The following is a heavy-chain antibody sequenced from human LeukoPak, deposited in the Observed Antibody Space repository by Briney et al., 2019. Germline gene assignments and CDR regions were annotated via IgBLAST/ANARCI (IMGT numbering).Heavy chain of an antibody. Sequence: GGSLRLPCAASGFTFSSYWMSWVRQAPGKGLEWVANIKQDGSEKYYVDSVKGRFTISRDNAKNSLYLQMNSLRAEDTAVYYCARGDQLPPPYFDYWGQGTLVTVSS. V-gene: IGHV3-7*04. CDR1: GFTFSSYW. CDR3: ARGDQLPPPYFDY. D-gene: IGHD2-2*01. J-gene: IGHJ4*02. CDR2: IKQDGSEK.